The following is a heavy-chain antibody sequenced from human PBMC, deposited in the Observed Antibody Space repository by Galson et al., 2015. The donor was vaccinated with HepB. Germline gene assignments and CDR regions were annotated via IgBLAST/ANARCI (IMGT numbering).Heavy chain of an antibody. CDR1: GFTFSSYG. D-gene: IGHD2-2*01. V-gene: IGHV3-30*02. CDR2: IRYDGSNK. CDR3: AKDGCGSTSCHLFDY. J-gene: IGHJ4*02. Sequence: SLRLSCAASGFTFSSYGMHWVRQAPGKGLEWVAFIRYDGSNKYYADSVKGRFTISRDNSKNTLYLQMNSLRAEDTAVYYCAKDGCGSTSCHLFDYWGQGTLVTVSS.